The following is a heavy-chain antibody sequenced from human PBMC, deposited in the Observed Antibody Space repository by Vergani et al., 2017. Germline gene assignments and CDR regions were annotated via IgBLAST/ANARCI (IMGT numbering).Heavy chain of an antibody. CDR3: ARQKAAAGYYYYYMDV. CDR1: GGSISSSNW. Sequence: QVQLQESGPGLVKPSGTLSLTCAVSGGSISSSNWWSWVRQPPGKGLEWNGEIYHSGSTNYNPSLKSRVTISVDKSKNQCSLKLSSVTAADTAVYYCARQKAAAGYYYYYMDVWGKGTTVTVSS. CDR2: IYHSGST. J-gene: IGHJ6*03. V-gene: IGHV4-4*02. D-gene: IGHD6-13*01.